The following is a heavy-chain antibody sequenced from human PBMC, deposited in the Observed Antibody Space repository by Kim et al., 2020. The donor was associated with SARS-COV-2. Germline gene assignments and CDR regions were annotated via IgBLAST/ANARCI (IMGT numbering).Heavy chain of an antibody. D-gene: IGHD3-3*01. CDR3: ARGPVWTGYYYYFDY. Sequence: QKFKGRVTMTRNTSISTAYMELSSLRSEDTAMYYCARGPVWTGYYYYFDYWGQGTLVTVSS. J-gene: IGHJ4*02. V-gene: IGHV1-8*01.